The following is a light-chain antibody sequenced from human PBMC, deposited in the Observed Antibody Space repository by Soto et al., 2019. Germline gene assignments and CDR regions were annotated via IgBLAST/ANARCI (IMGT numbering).Light chain of an antibody. CDR3: SAYTTSSALV. CDR1: SSDVGGYDY. V-gene: IGLV2-14*01. CDR2: EVI. J-gene: IGLJ2*01. Sequence: QSALTQPASVSGSPGQSITIPCTGTSSDVGGYDYVSWYQQHPGKVPKLIIYEVIKRPSGVSHRFSGSKSGNTASLTISGLQTEEEADYYCSAYTTSSALVLGGGTKLTVL.